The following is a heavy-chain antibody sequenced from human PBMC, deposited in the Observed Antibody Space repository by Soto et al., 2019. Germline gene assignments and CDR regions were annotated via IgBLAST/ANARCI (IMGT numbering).Heavy chain of an antibody. D-gene: IGHD6-19*01. Sequence: SVKVSCKASGVTFSSYAISWVRQAPGQGLEWMGGIIPIFGTANYAQKFQGRVTITADESTSTAYMELSSLRSEDTAVYYCASGYCSTGGSGWSRTYYYGMDVWGQGTTVTVSS. CDR3: ASGYCSTGGSGWSRTYYYGMDV. V-gene: IGHV1-69*13. J-gene: IGHJ6*02. CDR1: GVTFSSYA. CDR2: IIPIFGTA.